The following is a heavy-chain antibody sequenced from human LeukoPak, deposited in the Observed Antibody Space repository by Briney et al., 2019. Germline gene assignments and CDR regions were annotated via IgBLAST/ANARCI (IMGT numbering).Heavy chain of an antibody. CDR1: GGSISSYY. CDR2: IYYTGST. D-gene: IGHD2-2*02. Sequence: SETLSLTCTVSGGSISSYYWSWIRQSPGKGLEWIGHIYYTGSTDYNPSLKSRVTISVDTSKNQFSLKLSSVTAADTAVYYCAKDGPYCTSTSCYTPSVWGQGTTVTVSS. J-gene: IGHJ6*02. CDR3: AKDGPYCTSTSCYTPSV. V-gene: IGHV4-59*01.